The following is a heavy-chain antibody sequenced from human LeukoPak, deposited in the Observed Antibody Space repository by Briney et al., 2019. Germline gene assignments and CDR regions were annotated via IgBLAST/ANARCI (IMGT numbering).Heavy chain of an antibody. D-gene: IGHD6-13*01. CDR1: GFTFSYYA. CDR3: ARLYSSSWSYFDY. Sequence: GRSLRLSCAASGFTFSYYAIHWVRQAPGKGLEWVALIWSDGSNKYYADSVKGRITISRDNAKNSLYLQMNSLRAEDTAVYYCARLYSSSWSYFDYWGQGTLVTVSS. V-gene: IGHV3-33*01. J-gene: IGHJ4*02. CDR2: IWSDGSNK.